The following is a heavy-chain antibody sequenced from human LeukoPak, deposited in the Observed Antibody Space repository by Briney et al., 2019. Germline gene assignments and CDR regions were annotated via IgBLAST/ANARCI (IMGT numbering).Heavy chain of an antibody. D-gene: IGHD2-15*01. CDR2: ISSSSSYI. Sequence: GGSLRLSCAASGFTFSSYAINWVRQAPGKGLEWVSSISSSSSYIYYADSVKGRFTISRDNAKNSLYLQMNSLRAEDTAVYYCARSGVVVDALERGVANWFDPWGEGTLVTVSS. CDR3: ARSGVVVDALERGVANWFDP. J-gene: IGHJ5*02. CDR1: GFTFSSYA. V-gene: IGHV3-21*01.